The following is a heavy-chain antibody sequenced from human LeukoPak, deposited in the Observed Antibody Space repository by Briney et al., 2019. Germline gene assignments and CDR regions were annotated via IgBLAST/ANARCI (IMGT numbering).Heavy chain of an antibody. Sequence: GGSLRLSCAASGFTFSSYGMHWVRQAPGKGLEWVAFIRYDGSNKYYADSVKGRFTISRDNSKNTLYLQMNSLRAEDTAVYYCAKVDSYCGGVCYHYWGQGTLVTVSS. CDR3: AKVDSYCGGVCYHY. D-gene: IGHD2-21*01. J-gene: IGHJ4*02. CDR2: IRYDGSNK. CDR1: GFTFSSYG. V-gene: IGHV3-30*02.